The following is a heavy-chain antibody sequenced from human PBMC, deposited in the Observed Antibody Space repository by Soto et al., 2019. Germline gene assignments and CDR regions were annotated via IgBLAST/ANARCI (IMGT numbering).Heavy chain of an antibody. CDR1: GFGFDDYA. D-gene: IGHD4-17*01. J-gene: IGHJ6*03. CDR2: ISWNSGNL. V-gene: IGHV3-9*01. Sequence: EVQLVESGGGLVQADRSLRLSCAASGFGFDDYAMHWVRQAPGRGLEWVSGISWNSGNLDYADSVKGRFTISRDNAKNSLYLKMNSLRPEDTALYFCAKDKSTGEYSYYRYMDVWGKGTTVTVSS. CDR3: AKDKSTGEYSYYRYMDV.